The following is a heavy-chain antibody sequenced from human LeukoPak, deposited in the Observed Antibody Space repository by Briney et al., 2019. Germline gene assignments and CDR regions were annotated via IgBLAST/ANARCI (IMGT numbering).Heavy chain of an antibody. CDR2: VYPGDSDT. V-gene: IGHV5-51*01. CDR3: ARLGLGPYYYYYMDV. J-gene: IGHJ6*03. D-gene: IGHD3-16*01. Sequence: GESLKISCKGSGYSFTSYWIGWVRQMPGKGLEWMGIVYPGDSDTRYSPSFQGQVTISADKSISTAYLQWSSLKASDTAMYYCARLGLGPYYYYYMDVWGKGTTVTVSS. CDR1: GYSFTSYW.